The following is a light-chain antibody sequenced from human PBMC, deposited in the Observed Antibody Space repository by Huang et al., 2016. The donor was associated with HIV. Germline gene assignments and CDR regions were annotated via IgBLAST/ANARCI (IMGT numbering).Light chain of an antibody. CDR1: QSVSSN. CDR2: GAT. V-gene: IGKV3-15*01. Sequence: EIVMTQSPATLSVSPGESATLSCRAGQSVSSNLAWYQQKPGQAPRLLIYGATTRATGIPARFSGSGSGTEFTLTISSLQPEDFAVYYCQQYNNWPRTFGQGTTVEIK. CDR3: QQYNNWPRT. J-gene: IGKJ1*01.